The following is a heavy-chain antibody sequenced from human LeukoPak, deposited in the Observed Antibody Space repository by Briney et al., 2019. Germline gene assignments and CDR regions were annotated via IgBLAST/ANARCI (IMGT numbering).Heavy chain of an antibody. V-gene: IGHV3-15*01. CDR3: TTSLPGYYYYYMDV. CDR1: GFTFSNAW. J-gene: IGHJ6*03. Sequence: GGSLRLSCAASGFTFSNAWMSWVRQAPGKGLEWVGRIKSKTDGGTTDYAAPVKGRFTISRDDSKNTLYLQMNSLKTEDTAVYYCTTSLPGYYYYYMDVWGKGTTVTISS. CDR2: IKSKTDGGTT. D-gene: IGHD7-27*01.